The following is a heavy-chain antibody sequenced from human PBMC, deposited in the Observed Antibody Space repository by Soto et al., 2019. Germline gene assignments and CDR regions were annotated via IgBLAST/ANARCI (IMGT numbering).Heavy chain of an antibody. Sequence: GESLKISCKGSGYSFTSYWISWVRQMPGKGLEWMGRIDPSDSYTNYSPSFQGHVTISADKSISTAYLQWSSLKASDTAMYYCARLAPTSYYYYGMDVWGQGTTVTVSS. J-gene: IGHJ6*02. CDR1: GYSFTSYW. CDR3: ARLAPTSYYYYGMDV. V-gene: IGHV5-10-1*01. CDR2: IDPSDSYT. D-gene: IGHD1-1*01.